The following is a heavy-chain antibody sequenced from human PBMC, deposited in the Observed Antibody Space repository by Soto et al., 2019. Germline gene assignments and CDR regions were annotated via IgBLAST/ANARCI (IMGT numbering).Heavy chain of an antibody. CDR1: GFTFSSYA. CDR3: ARGGVGGGDNWFDP. J-gene: IGHJ5*02. D-gene: IGHD3-3*01. CDR2: ISYDGSNK. V-gene: IGHV3-30-3*01. Sequence: VGSLRLSCAASGFTFSSYAMHWVRQAPGKGLEWVAVISYDGSNKYYADSVKGRFTISRDNSKNTLYLQMNSLRAEDTAVYYCARGGVGGGDNWFDPWGQGTLVTVSS.